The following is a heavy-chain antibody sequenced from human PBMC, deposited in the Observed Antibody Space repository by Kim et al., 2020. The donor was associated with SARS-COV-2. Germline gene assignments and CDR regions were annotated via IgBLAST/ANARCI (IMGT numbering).Heavy chain of an antibody. CDR1: GFTVSNNY. CDR2: SYIGGST. Sequence: GGSLTLSCAASGFTVSNNYMTWVRQAPGKGREWVSVSYIGGSTYYADSVTGRFSVSRDNSKNTKYFQVNSLTPDDTAVYYCARDSCSGDRCKEGHALDL. J-gene: IGHJ3*01. CDR3: ARDSCSGDRCKEGHALDL. V-gene: IGHV3-53*01. D-gene: IGHD2-15*01.